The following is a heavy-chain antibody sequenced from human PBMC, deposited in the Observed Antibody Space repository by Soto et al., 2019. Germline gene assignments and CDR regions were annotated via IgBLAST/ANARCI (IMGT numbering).Heavy chain of an antibody. Sequence: EVQLVESGGGLVQPGGSLRLSCAASGFTFISYSMNWVRQAPGKGLEWVSYISSSSSTIYYADSVKGRFTISRDNAKNSVYRQMNIPRAADTGLYYCMSGAYLNLLDTLCHGTLGTVSS. CDR3: MSGAYLNLLDT. CDR2: ISSSSSTI. J-gene: IGHJ5*01. D-gene: IGHD2-15*01. V-gene: IGHV3-48*01. CDR1: GFTFISYS.